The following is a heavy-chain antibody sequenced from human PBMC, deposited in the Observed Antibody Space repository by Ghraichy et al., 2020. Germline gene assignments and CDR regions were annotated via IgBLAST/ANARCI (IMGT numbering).Heavy chain of an antibody. CDR2: ISSDGSNK. CDR1: GFTFSSYA. Sequence: GGSLRLSCAASGFTFSSYAMHWVRQAPGKGLEWVAVISSDGSNKYYADSVKGRFTISTDHSKNTLYLQMNSLRAEDTAVYYCARADYGDYLHPLVLPSYYDYDGMDVWGQGATVTVSS. D-gene: IGHD4-17*01. J-gene: IGHJ6*02. CDR3: ARADYGDYLHPLVLPSYYDYDGMDV. V-gene: IGHV3-30-3*01.